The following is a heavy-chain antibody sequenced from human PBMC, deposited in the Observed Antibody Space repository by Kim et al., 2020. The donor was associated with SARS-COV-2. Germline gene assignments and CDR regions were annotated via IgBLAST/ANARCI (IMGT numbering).Heavy chain of an antibody. V-gene: IGHV4-39*01. D-gene: IGHD1-26*01. Sequence: SETLSLTCTVSGGSISSSSYYWGWIRQPPGKGLEWIGSIYYSGSTYYNPSLKSRVTISVDTSKNQFSLKLSSVTAADTAVYYCARQSYHFDYWGQGTLVTVSS. CDR1: GGSISSSSYY. J-gene: IGHJ4*02. CDR2: IYYSGST. CDR3: ARQSYHFDY.